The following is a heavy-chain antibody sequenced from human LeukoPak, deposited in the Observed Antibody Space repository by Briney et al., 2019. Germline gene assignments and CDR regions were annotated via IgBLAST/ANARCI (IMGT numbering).Heavy chain of an antibody. V-gene: IGHV3-21*01. CDR3: ARDLLSPMSFYMDV. Sequence: GGSLRLSCAASEFTFSSYTMNWVRQAPGKGLEWVSSITSRSSYIYYVDSVKGRFTISRDNAKNSLYLQMNSLRAEDTAVYYCARDLLSPMSFYMDVWGKGTTVTVSS. CDR1: EFTFSSYT. D-gene: IGHD3-10*02. J-gene: IGHJ6*03. CDR2: ITSRSSYI.